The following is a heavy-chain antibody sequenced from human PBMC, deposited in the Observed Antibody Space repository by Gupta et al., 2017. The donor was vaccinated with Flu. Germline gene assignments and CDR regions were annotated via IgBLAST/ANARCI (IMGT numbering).Heavy chain of an antibody. Sequence: QVQLQESGPRLVKPSETLSLTCTVSGASISRYYWSWIRQPPGKGLEWIGHIYYSGSVDYNPSLKSRVSISEDTSKNQFSLKLSSGSAADTAVYYCARAYDIGTGYPYFFDSWGQGSPVTVSS. CDR2: IYYSGSV. D-gene: IGHD3-9*01. CDR3: ARAYDIGTGYPYFFDS. CDR1: GASISRYY. V-gene: IGHV4-59*12. J-gene: IGHJ4*02.